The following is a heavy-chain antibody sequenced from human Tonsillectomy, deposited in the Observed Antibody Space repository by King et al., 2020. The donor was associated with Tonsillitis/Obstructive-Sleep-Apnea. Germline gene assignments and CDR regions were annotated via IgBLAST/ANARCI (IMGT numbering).Heavy chain of an antibody. CDR1: GFSLCTSGVG. V-gene: IGHV2-5*02. Sequence: QVTLKESGPTLVKPTQTLTLTCTFSGFSLCTSGVGVGWIRQPPGKALEWLALIYWADDKRYSPSLKSRLTITKDTSKNQVVLTMTNMDPVDTATYYCAHKKLTGTSSYFDYWGQGTLVTVSS. CDR2: IYWADDK. D-gene: IGHD1-7*01. CDR3: AHKKLTGTSSYFDY. J-gene: IGHJ4*02.